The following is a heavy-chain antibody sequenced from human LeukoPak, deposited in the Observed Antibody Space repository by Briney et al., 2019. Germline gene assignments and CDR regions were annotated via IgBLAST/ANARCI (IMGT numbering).Heavy chain of an antibody. CDR3: ARQERFYYDSSGYYYVPDY. J-gene: IGHJ4*02. D-gene: IGHD3-22*01. CDR2: IYPGDSDT. CDR1: GYSFTSYW. Sequence: GESLQISCKGSGYSFTSYWIGWVRQMPGKGLEWMGIIYPGDSDTRYSPSFQGQVTISADKSISTAYLQWSSLKASDTAMYYCARQERFYYDSSGYYYVPDYWGQGTLVTVSS. V-gene: IGHV5-51*01.